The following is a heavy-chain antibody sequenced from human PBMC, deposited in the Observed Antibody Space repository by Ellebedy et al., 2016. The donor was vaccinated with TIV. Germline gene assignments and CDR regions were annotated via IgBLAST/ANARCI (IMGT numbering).Heavy chain of an antibody. J-gene: IGHJ4*02. Sequence: GESLKISCAASGFTFSSYSMTWVRQTPGKGLEWVSAISGSASSTYYADSVKGRFTISRDNSKNTVYLQMNGLRAEDTAVYYCATLGFCRGGACSNFDSWGQGTLVTVSS. CDR2: ISGSASST. D-gene: IGHD2-15*01. V-gene: IGHV3-23*01. CDR3: ATLGFCRGGACSNFDS. CDR1: GFTFSSYS.